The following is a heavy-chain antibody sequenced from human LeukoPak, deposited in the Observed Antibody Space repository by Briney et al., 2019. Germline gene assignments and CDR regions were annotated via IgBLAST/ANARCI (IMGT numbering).Heavy chain of an antibody. Sequence: GGSPRLSCAASGFIFSSYWMSWVRQAPGKGLEWVANIKEDGSEKYYVDSVKGRFTISRDNAKNSLYLQMNSLRAEDTAVYYCARDNWIPYWGQGTLVTVSS. D-gene: IGHD1-20*01. CDR1: GFIFSSYW. J-gene: IGHJ4*02. CDR3: ARDNWIPY. CDR2: IKEDGSEK. V-gene: IGHV3-7*03.